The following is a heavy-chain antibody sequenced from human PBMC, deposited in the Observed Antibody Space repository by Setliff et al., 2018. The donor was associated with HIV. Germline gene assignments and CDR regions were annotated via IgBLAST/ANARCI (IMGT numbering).Heavy chain of an antibody. Sequence: LSLTCAVSGYSVSSGYYWGWIRQPPGKGLEWIGEINHSGSTNYNPSLKSRVTISVDTSKNQFSLKLSSVTAADTAVYYCARGPRYGSGNYYYYYYYMDVWGKGTTVTVSS. D-gene: IGHD3-10*01. V-gene: IGHV4-38-2*01. J-gene: IGHJ6*03. CDR1: GYSVSSGYY. CDR2: INHSGST. CDR3: ARGPRYGSGNYYYYYYYMDV.